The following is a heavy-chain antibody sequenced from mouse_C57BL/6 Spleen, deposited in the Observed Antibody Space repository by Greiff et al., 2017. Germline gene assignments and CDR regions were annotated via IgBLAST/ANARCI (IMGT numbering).Heavy chain of an antibody. CDR3: AREGSGYYYAMDY. CDR2: ISSGGSYT. V-gene: IGHV5-6*01. Sequence: EVQGVESGGDLVKPGGSLKLSCAASGFTFSSYGMSWVRQTPDKRLEWVATISSGGSYTYYPDSVKGRFTISRDNAKNTLYLQMSSLKSEDTAMYYCAREGSGYYYAMDYWGQGTSVTVSS. J-gene: IGHJ4*01. CDR1: GFTFSSYG. D-gene: IGHD1-1*01.